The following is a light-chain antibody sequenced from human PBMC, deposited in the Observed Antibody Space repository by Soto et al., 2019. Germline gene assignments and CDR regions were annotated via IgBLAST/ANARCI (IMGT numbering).Light chain of an antibody. J-gene: IGKJ4*01. V-gene: IGKV1-5*01. CDR2: DAS. CDR3: QQHDSHPLT. CDR1: QTISNW. Sequence: IQMTQSPSTLSASVGDRVTITCRASQTISNWLAWYQQKPGKAPKLLIYDASSLEGGVPSRFSGSGSGTEFTLTISSLQPDDFATYFCQQHDSHPLTFGGGTKVDIK.